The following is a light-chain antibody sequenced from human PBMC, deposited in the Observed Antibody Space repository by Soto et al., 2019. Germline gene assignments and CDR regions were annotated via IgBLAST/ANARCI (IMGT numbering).Light chain of an antibody. CDR3: GPWDDSLNGWV. CDR1: SSNIGSNT. V-gene: IGLV1-44*01. Sequence: QSVLTQPPSASGTPGQRVTISCFGSSSNIGSNTVNWYQQLPGTAPKLVIYSNNQRPSGVPDRFSGSKSGTSASLVISDLQSDHEAVYYCGPWDDSLNGWVFGGGTQLTVL. CDR2: SNN. J-gene: IGLJ3*02.